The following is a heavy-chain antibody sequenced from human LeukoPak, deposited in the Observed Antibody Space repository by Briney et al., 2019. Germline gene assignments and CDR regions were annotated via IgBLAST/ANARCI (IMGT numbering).Heavy chain of an antibody. Sequence: GGSLRLSCAASGFTFSSYSMNWVRQVPGKGLEWVSYISSSRTTIYYADSVKGRFTISRDNAKNSLYLQMNSLRAEDTAVYYCARAWGYGDRLDYWGQGTLVTVSS. CDR3: ARAWGYGDRLDY. D-gene: IGHD4-17*01. J-gene: IGHJ4*02. CDR2: ISSSRTTI. V-gene: IGHV3-48*01. CDR1: GFTFSSYS.